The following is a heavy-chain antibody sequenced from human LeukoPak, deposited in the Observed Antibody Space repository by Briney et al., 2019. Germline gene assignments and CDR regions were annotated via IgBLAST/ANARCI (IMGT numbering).Heavy chain of an antibody. Sequence: PGGSLRLSCAASGFTFSSYWMSWVRQAPGKGLEWVANIKQDGSEKYYVDSVKGRFTISRDNAKNSLYLQMNSLRAEDTAVYYCARGTYDSSGYYDYWGQGTLVTVSS. CDR2: IKQDGSEK. CDR1: GFTFSSYW. V-gene: IGHV3-7*01. D-gene: IGHD3-22*01. CDR3: ARGTYDSSGYYDY. J-gene: IGHJ4*02.